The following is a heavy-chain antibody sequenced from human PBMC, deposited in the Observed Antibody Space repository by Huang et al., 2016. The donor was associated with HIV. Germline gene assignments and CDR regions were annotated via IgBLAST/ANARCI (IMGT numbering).Heavy chain of an antibody. CDR2: ISPSSSFI. CDR1: GFSLDSYS. CDR3: ARDRGQQLSPFDS. V-gene: IGHV3-21*01. D-gene: IGHD6-13*01. J-gene: IGHJ4*02. Sequence: EVQLVESGGGLVKPGGSLRLSCVASGFSLDSYSMYWVRQTPGKGLQWVSSISPSSSFIDYADSVKGRFSISRDNAKNSLYLQMNNLRGEDTAVYYCARDRGQQLSPFDSWGQGTLVTVSS.